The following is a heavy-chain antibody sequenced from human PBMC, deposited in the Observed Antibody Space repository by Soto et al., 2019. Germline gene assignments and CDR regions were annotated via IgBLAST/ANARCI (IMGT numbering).Heavy chain of an antibody. V-gene: IGHV4-30-4*01. Sequence: SETLSLTCSVSGDSISSVDYFWAWIRQPPGQALEYIGYIYKSATTYYNPSFESRVAISLDTSKSQFSLNLTSVTAADTAVYFCARGRYCLTGRCFPNWFDSWGQGTLVTVST. CDR3: ARGRYCLTGRCFPNWFDS. CDR2: IYKSATT. CDR1: GDSISSVDYF. J-gene: IGHJ5*01. D-gene: IGHD2-15*01.